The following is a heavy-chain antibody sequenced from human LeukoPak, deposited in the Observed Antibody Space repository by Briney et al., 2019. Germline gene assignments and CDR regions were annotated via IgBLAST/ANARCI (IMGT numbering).Heavy chain of an antibody. CDR2: INPNGDRT. Sequence: ASVKVSCKASENTFTNYYMHWVRQAPGQGLEWLGIINPNGDRTNYTQTFQGRVTMTTDTSTSTAYMELRSLRSDDTAVYYCARDWNWGFYYYMDVWGKGTTVTVSS. CDR1: ENTFTNYY. J-gene: IGHJ6*03. V-gene: IGHV1-46*01. CDR3: ARDWNWGFYYYMDV. D-gene: IGHD7-27*01.